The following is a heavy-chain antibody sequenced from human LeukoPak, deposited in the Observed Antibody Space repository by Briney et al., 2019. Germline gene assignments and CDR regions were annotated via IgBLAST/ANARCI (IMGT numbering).Heavy chain of an antibody. J-gene: IGHJ5*02. CDR1: GGSISSYY. D-gene: IGHD4-17*01. CDR3: ARGPEKYGGWFDP. Sequence: SETLSLTCTVSGGSISSYYWSWIRQPPGKGLEWIGYIYYSGSTNYNPSLKSRVTISVDTSKNQFSLKLSSVTAADTAVYYCARGPEKYGGWFDPWGQGTLVTVSS. V-gene: IGHV4-59*01. CDR2: IYYSGST.